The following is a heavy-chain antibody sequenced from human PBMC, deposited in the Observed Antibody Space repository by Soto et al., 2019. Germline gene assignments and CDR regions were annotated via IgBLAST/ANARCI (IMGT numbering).Heavy chain of an antibody. J-gene: IGHJ2*01. CDR3: ARVDWGYWYFDL. V-gene: IGHV4-34*01. D-gene: IGHD3-9*01. CDR2: INDSGST. CDR1: GGSFSGYY. Sequence: PSETLSLTCAVYGGSFSGYYWSWIRQPPGKGLEWIGEINDSGSTKYNPSLKSRVTISVDTSKNQFSLKLSSVTAADTAVYSCARVDWGYWYFDLWGRGTLVTVSS.